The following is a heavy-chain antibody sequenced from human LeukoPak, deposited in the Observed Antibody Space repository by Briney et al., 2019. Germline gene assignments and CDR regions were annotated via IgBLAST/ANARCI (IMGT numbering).Heavy chain of an antibody. CDR2: INHSGST. Sequence: PSETLSLTCAVYGGSFSGYYWSWIRQPPGKGLEWIGEINHSGSTNHNPSLKSRVTISVDTSKNQFSLKLSSVTAADTAVYYCARAPKRLYGDYKPNFDYWGQGTLVTVSS. J-gene: IGHJ4*02. D-gene: IGHD4-17*01. V-gene: IGHV4-34*01. CDR1: GGSFSGYY. CDR3: ARAPKRLYGDYKPNFDY.